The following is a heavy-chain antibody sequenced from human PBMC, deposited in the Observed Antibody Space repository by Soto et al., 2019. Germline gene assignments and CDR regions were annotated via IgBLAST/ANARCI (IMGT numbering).Heavy chain of an antibody. CDR2: IYPGDSDT. CDR1: GYSFTSYW. J-gene: IGHJ6*02. Sequence: GESLKISCKGSGYSFTSYWIGWVRQMPGKGLEWMGIIYPGDSDTRYSPSFQGQVTISADKSISTAYLQWSSLKASDTAMYYCARHIASGDIVVVRAPAHTLGMDVWGQGTTVRFSS. D-gene: IGHD2-2*01. CDR3: ARHIASGDIVVVRAPAHTLGMDV. V-gene: IGHV5-51*01.